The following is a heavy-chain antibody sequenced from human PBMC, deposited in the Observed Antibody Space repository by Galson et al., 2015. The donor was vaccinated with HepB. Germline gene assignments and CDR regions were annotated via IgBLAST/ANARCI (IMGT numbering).Heavy chain of an antibody. CDR2: MNPNSGNT. V-gene: IGHV1-8*01. D-gene: IGHD3-22*01. J-gene: IGHJ4*02. CDR3: ARGLPHSHSKDPSSGYYYVLDY. CDR1: GYTFTSYD. Sequence: SVKVSCKASGYTFTSYDINWVRQATGRGLEWMGWMNPNSGNTGYAQKFQGRVTMTRNTSISTAYMELSSLRSEDTAVYYCARGLPHSHSKDPSSGYYYVLDYWGQGTLVTVSS.